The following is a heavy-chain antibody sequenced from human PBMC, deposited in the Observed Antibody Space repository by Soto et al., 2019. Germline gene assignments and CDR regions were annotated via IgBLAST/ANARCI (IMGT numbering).Heavy chain of an antibody. CDR1: GFTFDDYA. D-gene: IGHD2-8*01. CDR3: AKDIGITNGVCYDY. Sequence: VQLVESGGGLVQPGRSLRLSCAASGFTFDDYAMHWVRQAPGKGLEWVSGISWNSGSIGYADSVKGRFTISRDNAKNSLYLQMNSLRAEDTALYYCAKDIGITNGVCYDYWGQGTLVTVSS. J-gene: IGHJ4*02. V-gene: IGHV3-9*01. CDR2: ISWNSGSI.